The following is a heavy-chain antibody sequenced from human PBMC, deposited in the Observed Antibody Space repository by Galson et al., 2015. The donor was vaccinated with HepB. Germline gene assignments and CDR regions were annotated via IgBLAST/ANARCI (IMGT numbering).Heavy chain of an antibody. D-gene: IGHD2-21*02. V-gene: IGHV5-51*01. Sequence: QSGAEVKKPGESLKISCKGSGYSFTSYWIGWVRQMPGKGLEWMGIIYPGDSDTRYSPSFQGQVTISADKSISTAYLQWSSLKASDTAMYYCARLVHCGGDCYFDPRAFDIWGQGTMVTVSS. J-gene: IGHJ3*02. CDR3: ARLVHCGGDCYFDPRAFDI. CDR1: GYSFTSYW. CDR2: IYPGDSDT.